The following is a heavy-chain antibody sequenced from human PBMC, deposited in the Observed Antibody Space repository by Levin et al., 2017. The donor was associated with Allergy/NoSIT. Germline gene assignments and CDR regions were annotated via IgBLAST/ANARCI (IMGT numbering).Heavy chain of an antibody. CDR1: GGSISSSNW. CDR3: AGCSSTSCYLDY. Sequence: SETLSLTCAVSGGSISSSNWWSWVRQPPGKGLEWIGEIYHSGSTNYNPSLKSRVTISVDKSKNQFSLKLSSVTAADTAVYYCAGCSSTSCYLDYWGQGTLVTVSS. CDR2: IYHSGST. J-gene: IGHJ4*02. V-gene: IGHV4-4*02. D-gene: IGHD2-2*01.